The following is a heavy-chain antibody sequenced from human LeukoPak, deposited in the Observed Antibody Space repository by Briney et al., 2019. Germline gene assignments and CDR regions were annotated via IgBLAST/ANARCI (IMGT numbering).Heavy chain of an antibody. CDR3: AKAQAKGFVEMAVDY. J-gene: IGHJ4*02. CDR1: GFTFSSYA. D-gene: IGHD5-24*01. CDR2: ISGSGGST. V-gene: IGHV3-23*01. Sequence: PGGSLRLSCAASGFTFSSYAMSWVRQAPGKGLEWVSAISGSGGSTYYADSVKGRFTISGDNSKNTLYLQMNSLRAEDTAVYYCAKAQAKGFVEMAVDYWGQGTLVTVSS.